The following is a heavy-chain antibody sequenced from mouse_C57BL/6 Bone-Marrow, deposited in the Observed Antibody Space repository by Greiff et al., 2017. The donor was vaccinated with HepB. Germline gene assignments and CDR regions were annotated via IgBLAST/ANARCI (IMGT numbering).Heavy chain of an antibody. CDR3: EFPYYYGSSWFAY. D-gene: IGHD1-1*01. Sequence: EVKLQESGAELVRPGASVKLSCTASGFNIKDDYMHWVKQRPEQGLEWIGWIDPENGDTEYASKFQGKATITADTSSNTAYLQLSSLTSEDTAVYYCEFPYYYGSSWFAYWGQGTLVTVSA. CDR2: IDPENGDT. V-gene: IGHV14-4*01. J-gene: IGHJ3*01. CDR1: GFNIKDDY.